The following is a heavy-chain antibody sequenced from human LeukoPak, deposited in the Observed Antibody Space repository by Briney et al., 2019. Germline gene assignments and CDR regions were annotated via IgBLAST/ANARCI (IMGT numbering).Heavy chain of an antibody. CDR1: GSSITDGYY. CDR3: SLATAY. J-gene: IGHJ4*02. V-gene: IGHV4-38-2*02. Sequence: PSETLSLTCTFSGSSITDGYYWGWIRQPPGKGLEWIGSIYHTGKAFYNPSLVSRVTISGDTSNTQFSLKLNSVTAADTAIYYCSLATAYWSQGILVTVSS. CDR2: IYHTGKA. D-gene: IGHD5-12*01.